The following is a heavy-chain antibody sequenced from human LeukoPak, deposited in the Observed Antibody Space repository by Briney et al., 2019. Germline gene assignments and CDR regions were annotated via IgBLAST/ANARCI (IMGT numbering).Heavy chain of an antibody. Sequence: SETLSLTCTVSGGSLSSSGYYWGWIRQPPGKGLEWIGSIYYSGSTYYNPSLKSRITMSVDTSKNQFSLKLSSVTAADTAVYYCARANGGSYYWFDYWGQGTLVTVSS. J-gene: IGHJ4*02. CDR1: GGSLSSSGYY. D-gene: IGHD1-26*01. V-gene: IGHV4-39*07. CDR3: ARANGGSYYWFDY. CDR2: IYYSGST.